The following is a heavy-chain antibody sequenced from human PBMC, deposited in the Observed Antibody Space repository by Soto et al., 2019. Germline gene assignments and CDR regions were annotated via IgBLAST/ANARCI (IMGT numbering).Heavy chain of an antibody. Sequence: QVQLQESGPGLVTPSGTLSLTCSVSGDSVSSNSYCWTWIRQPPRKTLEWVGFILSSGGTSTNPSLRGRLSMSVDTSKNQFSMRLTSVTAADTGVYFCAKGFSTGMYVDSWGRGTLVTVSS. CDR3: AKGFSTGMYVDS. J-gene: IGHJ5*01. V-gene: IGHV4-61*01. CDR2: ILSSGGT. CDR1: GDSVSSNSYC. D-gene: IGHD6-19*01.